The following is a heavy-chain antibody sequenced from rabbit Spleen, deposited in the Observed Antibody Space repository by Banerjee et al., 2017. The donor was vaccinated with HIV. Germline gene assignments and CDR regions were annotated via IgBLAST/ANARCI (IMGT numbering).Heavy chain of an antibody. D-gene: IGHD1-1*01. Sequence: QLVESGGGLVQPGGSLKLSCKASGFSLSNYWMSWVRQAPGKGLEWIGYIDPVFGSTDYASWVNGRFTISSDNAQNTLYLQLNSLTAADTATYFCARDTSSSFSSYGMDLWGPGTLVTVS. V-gene: IGHV1S7*01. J-gene: IGHJ6*01. CDR1: GFSLSNYW. CDR2: IDPVFGST. CDR3: ARDTSSSFSSYGMDL.